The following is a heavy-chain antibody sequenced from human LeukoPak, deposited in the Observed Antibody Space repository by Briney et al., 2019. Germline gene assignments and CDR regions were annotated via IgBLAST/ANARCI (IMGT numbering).Heavy chain of an antibody. D-gene: IGHD2-15*01. J-gene: IGHJ4*02. V-gene: IGHV1-18*01. CDR3: ARDFFHGHCAGLSCFLLDY. CDR2: ISANNGDT. CDR1: GYTFTRYG. Sequence: VASVKVSCKASGYTFTRYGISWVRQAPGQGVEGMGWISANNGDTNSAQKFQGRVTMTTDTSTSTAYMELRSLRSDDTPVYYCARDFFHGHCAGLSCFLLDYWGQGSLVTVSS.